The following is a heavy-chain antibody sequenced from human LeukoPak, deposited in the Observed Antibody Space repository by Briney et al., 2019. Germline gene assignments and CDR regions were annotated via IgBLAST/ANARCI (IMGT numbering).Heavy chain of an antibody. CDR3: AREGSQSASGTYPGND. V-gene: IGHV4-34*01. Sequence: PSETLSLTCAVYGGSFSGYYWSWIRQPPGKGLEWIGEINHSGSTNYNPSLKSRVTISVDTSKNQFSLKLSSVTAADTAVYYCAREGSQSASGTYPGNDWGQGTLVTVSS. CDR2: INHSGST. J-gene: IGHJ4*02. CDR1: GGSFSGYY. D-gene: IGHD1-26*01.